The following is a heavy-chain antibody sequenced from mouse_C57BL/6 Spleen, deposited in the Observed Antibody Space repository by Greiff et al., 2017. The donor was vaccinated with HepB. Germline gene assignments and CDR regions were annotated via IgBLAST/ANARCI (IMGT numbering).Heavy chain of an antibody. CDR1: GYTFTDYY. V-gene: IGHV1-26*01. Sequence: VQLQQSGPELVKPGASVKISCKASGYTFTDYYMNWVKQSHGKSLEWIGDINPNNGGTSYNQKFKGKATLTVDKSSSTAYMELRSLPSEDSAVYYCARHYYGSSYGFAYWGQGTLVTVSA. CDR3: ARHYYGSSYGFAY. CDR2: INPNNGGT. J-gene: IGHJ3*01. D-gene: IGHD1-1*01.